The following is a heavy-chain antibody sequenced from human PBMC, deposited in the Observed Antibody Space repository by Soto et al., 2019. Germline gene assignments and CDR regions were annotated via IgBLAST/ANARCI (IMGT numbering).Heavy chain of an antibody. Sequence: ASVKVSCKTSGYTFSNYGINWVRQAPGQGLEWMGWINPNSGGTNYAQKFQGWVTMTRDTSISTAYMELSRLRSDDTAVYYCARGIAAAAARGMDVWGQGTTVTVSS. CDR2: INPNSGGT. D-gene: IGHD6-13*01. J-gene: IGHJ6*02. CDR1: GYTFSNYG. CDR3: ARGIAAAAARGMDV. V-gene: IGHV1-2*04.